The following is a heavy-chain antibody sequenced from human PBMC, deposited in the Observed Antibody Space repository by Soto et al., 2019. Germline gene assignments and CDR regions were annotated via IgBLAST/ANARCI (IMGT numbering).Heavy chain of an antibody. D-gene: IGHD1-26*01. CDR2: IDPSDSYT. CDR1: GYSFTSYW. J-gene: IGHJ4*02. V-gene: IGHV5-10-1*01. Sequence: GESLKISCKGSGYSFTSYWISWVRQMPGKGLEWMGRIDPSDSYTNYSPSFQGHVTISADKSISTAYLQWSSLKASDTAMYYCARHGWEPNPFDYWGQGTLVTVSS. CDR3: ARHGWEPNPFDY.